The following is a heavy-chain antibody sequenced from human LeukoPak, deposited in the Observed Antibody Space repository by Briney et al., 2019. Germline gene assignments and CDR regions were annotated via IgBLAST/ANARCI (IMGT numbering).Heavy chain of an antibody. D-gene: IGHD3-10*01. V-gene: IGHV3-30*18. Sequence: GGSLRLSCAASGFTFSYYAMAWVRQAPGKGLEWVAIISYDGSKKYYGDSVKGRFTISRDNSKNTLYLQMNSLRAEDTAVYYCAKAYYGSGSPLDWFDPWGQGTLVTVSS. J-gene: IGHJ5*02. CDR1: GFTFSYYA. CDR3: AKAYYGSGSPLDWFDP. CDR2: ISYDGSKK.